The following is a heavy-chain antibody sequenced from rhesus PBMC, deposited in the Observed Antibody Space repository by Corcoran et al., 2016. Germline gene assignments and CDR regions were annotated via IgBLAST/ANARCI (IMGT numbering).Heavy chain of an antibody. CDR1: GGSISSSY. V-gene: IGHV4S11*01. CDR3: ARLPWGWNNVH. J-gene: IGHJ3*01. D-gene: IGHD1-20*01. CDR2: IDSSGST. Sequence: QVQLQESGPGLVKPSETLSLTCAVSGGSISSSYWSWIRQAPGKGLEWIGRIDSSGSTYYNPSLKSRVTLSVDTTKNHFSLKLSSVTAADTAVYYCARLPWGWNNVHWGQGLRVTVSS.